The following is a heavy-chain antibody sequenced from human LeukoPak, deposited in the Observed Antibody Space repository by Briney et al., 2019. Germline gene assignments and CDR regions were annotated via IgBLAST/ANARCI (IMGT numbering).Heavy chain of an antibody. V-gene: IGHV4-39*07. Sequence: NPSETLSLTCTVSGGSIISTIYYWGWIRQSPGKGLDWIGSISYSGSSFCKPSLKSRVTIAVDTSKNQFSLKLTSVTAADTAVYYCARLVGPYSSTWLSSWGQGTLVTVSS. CDR1: GGSIISTIYY. J-gene: IGHJ4*02. D-gene: IGHD6-13*01. CDR3: ARLVGPYSSTWLSS. CDR2: ISYSGSS.